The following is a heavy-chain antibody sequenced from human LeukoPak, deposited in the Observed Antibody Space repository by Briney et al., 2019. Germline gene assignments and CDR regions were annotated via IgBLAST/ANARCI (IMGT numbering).Heavy chain of an antibody. CDR1: GFTFSSYA. V-gene: IGHV3-30-3*01. CDR2: ISYDGSNK. Sequence: GALRLSCAASGFTFSSYAMHWVRQAPGKGLEWVAVISYDGSNKYYADSVKGRFTISRDNSKNTLYLQMNSLRAEDTAVYYCAKDHYDYIGGTYRDFDYWGQGTLVTVSS. J-gene: IGHJ4*02. CDR3: AKDHYDYIGGTYRDFDY. D-gene: IGHD3-16*02.